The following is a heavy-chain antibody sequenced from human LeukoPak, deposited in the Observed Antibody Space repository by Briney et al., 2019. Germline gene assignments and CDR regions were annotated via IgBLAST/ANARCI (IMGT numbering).Heavy chain of an antibody. D-gene: IGHD2-8*01. Sequence: ASVKVSCKASGYTFTSYGISWVRQAPGQGLEWMGWISAYNGNTNYAQKLQGRVTMTTDTSTSTAYMELSRLRSDDTAVYYCARSLYPRDAFDIWGQGTMVTVSS. CDR1: GYTFTSYG. J-gene: IGHJ3*02. CDR2: ISAYNGNT. V-gene: IGHV1-18*01. CDR3: ARSLYPRDAFDI.